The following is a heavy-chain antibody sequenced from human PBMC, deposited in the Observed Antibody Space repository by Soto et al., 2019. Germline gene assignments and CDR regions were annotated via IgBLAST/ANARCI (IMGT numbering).Heavy chain of an antibody. CDR2: IYYSGST. Sequence: SETLSLTCTVSGGSISSYYWSWIRQPPGKGLEWIGYIYYSGSTNYNPSLKSRVTISVDTSKNQFSLKLSSVTAADTAVYYCARVRQGGATHYYYYYGMDVWGQGTTVTVSS. J-gene: IGHJ6*02. CDR3: ARVRQGGATHYYYYYGMDV. D-gene: IGHD1-26*01. CDR1: GGSISSYY. V-gene: IGHV4-59*01.